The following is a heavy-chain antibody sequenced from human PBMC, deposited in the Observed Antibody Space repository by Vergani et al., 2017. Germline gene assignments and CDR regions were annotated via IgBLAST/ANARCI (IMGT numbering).Heavy chain of an antibody. D-gene: IGHD3-16*01. V-gene: IGHV4-59*12. CDR2: IYYSGST. J-gene: IGHJ5*02. CDR1: GGSISSYY. Sequence: QVQLQESGPGLVKPSETLSLTCTVSGGSISSYYWSWIRQPPGKGLEWIGYIYYSGSTNYNPSLKSRVTISVDKSRNQISLKLSSVTAADTAKYYCARSDTRNLGWFDPWGQGILVTVSS. CDR3: ARSDTRNLGWFDP.